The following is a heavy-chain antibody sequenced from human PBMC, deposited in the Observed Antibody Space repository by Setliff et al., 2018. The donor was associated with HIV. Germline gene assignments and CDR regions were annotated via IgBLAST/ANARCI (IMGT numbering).Heavy chain of an antibody. CDR2: IYYSGSS. Sequence: PSETLSLTCSVSGGSVGSGSYYWSWIRQSPGKGLEWLGYIYYSGSSTYNPSLRSRVTISIDTSKNQFSLNLRAVTAADTAVYYCARDPPGYGDSKDYWGQGQLVTSPQ. V-gene: IGHV4-61*01. CDR3: ARDPPGYGDSKDY. CDR1: GGSVGSGSYY. J-gene: IGHJ4*02. D-gene: IGHD4-17*01.